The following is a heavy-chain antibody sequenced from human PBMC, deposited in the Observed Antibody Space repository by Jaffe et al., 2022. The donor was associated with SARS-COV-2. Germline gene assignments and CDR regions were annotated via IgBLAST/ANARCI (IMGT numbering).Heavy chain of an antibody. D-gene: IGHD2-15*01. CDR3: ARVLGFCSAGSCYGGRLDP. CDR2: LYYSGST. Sequence: QVQLQESGPGLVKPSETLSLTCTVSGGSITSYYWSWIRQPPGKGLEWIGYLYYSGSTSYSPSLKSRVTTSVDTSKNQFSLKLSSVTAADTAVYYCARVLGFCSAGSCYGGRLDPWGQGTLVTVSS. V-gene: IGHV4-59*01. CDR1: GGSITSYY. J-gene: IGHJ5*02.